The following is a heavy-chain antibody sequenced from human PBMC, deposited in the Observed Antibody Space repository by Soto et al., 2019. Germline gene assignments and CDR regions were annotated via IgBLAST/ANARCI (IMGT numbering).Heavy chain of an antibody. Sequence: PSDPLSQTFCLCAWPFSVYYWIWMRQPPGTGLEWIGEINHSGSTNYNPSLKSRVTISVDTSKNQFSLKLSSVTAADTAVYYCAREYYDFWSGFHYYGMDVWGQGTTVT. CDR2: INHSGST. D-gene: IGHD3-3*01. V-gene: IGHV4-34*01. CDR3: AREYYDFWSGFHYYGMDV. CDR1: AWPFSVYY. J-gene: IGHJ6*02.